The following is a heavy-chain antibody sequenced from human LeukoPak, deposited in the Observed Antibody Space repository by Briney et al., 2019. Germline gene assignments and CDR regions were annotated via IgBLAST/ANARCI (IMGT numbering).Heavy chain of an antibody. CDR1: GFTFDDYS. CDR2: IYSGDST. CDR3: ARGPYTSSSHFDS. D-gene: IGHD6-6*01. J-gene: IGHJ4*02. Sequence: GGSLRLSCAASGFTFDDYSMHWVRLPPGKGLEWVSIIYSGDSTYYTDAVKGRFTISRDNSKNTLYLQMNSLRAEDTAIYYCARGPYTSSSHFDSWGQGVLVTVSS. V-gene: IGHV3-66*02.